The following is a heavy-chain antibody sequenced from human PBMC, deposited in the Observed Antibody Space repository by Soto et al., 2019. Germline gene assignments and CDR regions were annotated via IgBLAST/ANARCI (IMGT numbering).Heavy chain of an antibody. CDR3: ASRSGDYGDYSYYFDY. D-gene: IGHD4-17*01. CDR1: GDSVSSSSQY. V-gene: IGHV4-39*01. J-gene: IGHJ4*02. Sequence: SETLSLTCTVSGDSVSSSSQYWDWIRQPPGKGLEWIASIYYSGSTYYKPSLKSRVTISVDTSKNQFSLKLSSVTAADTAVYYCASRSGDYGDYSYYFDYWGQGTLVTVSS. CDR2: IYYSGST.